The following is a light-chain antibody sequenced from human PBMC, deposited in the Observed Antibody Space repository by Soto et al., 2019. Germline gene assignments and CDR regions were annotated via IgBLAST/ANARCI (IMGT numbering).Light chain of an antibody. J-gene: IGLJ1*01. CDR2: DVI. CDR1: ISDVGTFDY. Sequence: QSVLTQPASVSGSPGQSITISCTGTISDVGTFDYVSWYQHHPGKAPKLMIYDVIHRPSGVSSRFSGSKSGNTASLTISGLQAEDEADYYCSSVTSSTTLYVFGTGTKLTVL. V-gene: IGLV2-14*03. CDR3: SSVTSSTTLYV.